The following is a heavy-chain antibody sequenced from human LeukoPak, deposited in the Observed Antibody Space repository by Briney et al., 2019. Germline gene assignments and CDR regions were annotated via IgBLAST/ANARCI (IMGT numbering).Heavy chain of an antibody. D-gene: IGHD1-26*01. J-gene: IGHJ4*02. Sequence: ASVKVSCKVSGYTLTELSMHWVRQAPGKGLEWMGGFDPEDGETIYAQKFQGRVTITADKSTSTAYMELSSLRSEDTAVYYCARFVVGATPDYWGQGTLVTVSS. CDR2: FDPEDGET. CDR3: ARFVVGATPDY. V-gene: IGHV1-24*01. CDR1: GYTLTELS.